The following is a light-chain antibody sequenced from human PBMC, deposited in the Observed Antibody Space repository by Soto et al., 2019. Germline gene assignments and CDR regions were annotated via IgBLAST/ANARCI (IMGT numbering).Light chain of an antibody. J-gene: IGKJ4*01. CDR3: QQRSNWPALT. Sequence: EIVLTQSPATLSLSPGERATLSCRASQSVGSSLAWYQQNPGQAPRLLIYDASNRATGIPARFSGSGSGTDFTLTISSLEPEDFAVYYCQQRSNWPALTFGGGTKVEIK. CDR2: DAS. V-gene: IGKV3-11*01. CDR1: QSVGSS.